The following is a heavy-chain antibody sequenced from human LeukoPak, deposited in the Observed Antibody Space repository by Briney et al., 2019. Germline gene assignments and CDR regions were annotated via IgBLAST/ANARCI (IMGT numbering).Heavy chain of an antibody. J-gene: IGHJ4*02. CDR1: GFTFSSYW. Sequence: GGSLRLSCAASGFTFSSYWMHWVRQAPGKGLVWVSRINSNGSSTSYADSVKGRFTISRDNAKNTLYLQMNSLRAEDTAVYHCASSSGWYYSFDYWAREPWSPSPQ. D-gene: IGHD6-19*01. CDR2: INSNGSST. V-gene: IGHV3-74*01. CDR3: ASSSGWYYSFDY.